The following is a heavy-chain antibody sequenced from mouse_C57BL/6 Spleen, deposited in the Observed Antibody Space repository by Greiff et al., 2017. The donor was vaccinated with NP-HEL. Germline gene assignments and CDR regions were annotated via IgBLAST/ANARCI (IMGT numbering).Heavy chain of an antibody. CDR1: GYAFSSSW. CDR2: IYPGDGDT. J-gene: IGHJ2*01. V-gene: IGHV1-82*01. Sequence: QVHVKQSGPELVKPGASVKISCKASGYAFSSSWMNWVKQRPGKGLEWIGRIYPGDGDTNYNGKFKGKATLTADKSSSTAYMQLSSLTSEDAAVYFCAREDYYGSTHPFDYWGQGTTLTVSS. CDR3: AREDYYGSTHPFDY. D-gene: IGHD1-1*01.